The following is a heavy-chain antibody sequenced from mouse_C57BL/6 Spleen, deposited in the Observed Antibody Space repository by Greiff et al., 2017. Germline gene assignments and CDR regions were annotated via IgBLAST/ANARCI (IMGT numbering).Heavy chain of an antibody. Sequence: QVQLQQPGAELVRPGSSVKLSCKASGYTFTSYWMDWVKQRPGQGLEWIGNIYPSDSETHYNQKFKDKATLTVDKSSSTAYMQLSSLTSQDSAVYYCARRYSNWFAYWGQGTLVTVSA. D-gene: IGHD2-5*01. CDR2: IYPSDSET. CDR3: ARRYSNWFAY. CDR1: GYTFTSYW. V-gene: IGHV1-61*01. J-gene: IGHJ3*01.